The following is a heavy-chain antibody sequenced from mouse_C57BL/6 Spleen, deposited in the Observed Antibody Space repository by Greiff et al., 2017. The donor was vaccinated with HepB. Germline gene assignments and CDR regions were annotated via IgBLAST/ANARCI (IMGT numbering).Heavy chain of an antibody. D-gene: IGHD1-1*02. CDR1: GYAFSSYW. CDR2: IYPGDGDT. V-gene: IGHV1-80*01. Sequence: VQLQQPGAELVKPGASVKISCKASGYAFSSYWMNWVKQRPGKGLEWIGQIYPGDGDTNYNGKFKGKATLTADKSSSTAYMQRSSLTSEDSAVYFCTGLYGRGAMDYWGQGTSVTVSS. J-gene: IGHJ4*01. CDR3: TGLYGRGAMDY.